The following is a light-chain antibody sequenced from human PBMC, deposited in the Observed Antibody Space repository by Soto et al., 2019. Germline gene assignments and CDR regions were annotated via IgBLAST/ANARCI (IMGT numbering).Light chain of an antibody. Sequence: ESVLTQSPGTLSLSPGERATLSCRASQSVTSSYLAWYQQKPGQAPRLLIYGASSRAIGIPDRFSGSGSGTDFTLTIFRLEPEDFAVYYCQQYGSSPGGTFGQGTKVDIK. CDR2: GAS. V-gene: IGKV3-20*01. CDR3: QQYGSSPGGT. CDR1: QSVTSSY. J-gene: IGKJ1*01.